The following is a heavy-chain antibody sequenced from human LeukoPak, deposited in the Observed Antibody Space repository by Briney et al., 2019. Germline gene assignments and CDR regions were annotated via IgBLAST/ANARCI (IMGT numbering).Heavy chain of an antibody. V-gene: IGHV4-39*07. Sequence: PSETLSLTRTISGDSIGRINYLWGWIRRAPGKGLEWIVSMSYSWPTYYIPSLKSRVTTSLDPSKNQLSLNLKSVTAADTAVYYCARDRDVDDFDSWGHGTLVTVSS. CDR2: MSYSWPT. D-gene: IGHD2-15*01. J-gene: IGHJ4*01. CDR1: GDSIGRINYL. CDR3: ARDRDVDDFDS.